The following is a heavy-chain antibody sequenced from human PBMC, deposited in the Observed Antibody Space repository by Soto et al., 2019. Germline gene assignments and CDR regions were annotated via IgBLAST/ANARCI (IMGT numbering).Heavy chain of an antibody. D-gene: IGHD1-26*01. CDR1: GASTVSHYH. Sequence: QVQLQESGLGLVKPSQTLSLTCSVSGASTVSHYHWTWIRQLPGKGLEWMGYIFNTATTFYNPSRTSRLAISMDTSGNHFSLELRSVTAADTAVYYCALALGPTTGLYYWGQGTLVTVSS. CDR3: ALALGPTTGLYY. V-gene: IGHV4-31*02. CDR2: IFNTATT. J-gene: IGHJ4*02.